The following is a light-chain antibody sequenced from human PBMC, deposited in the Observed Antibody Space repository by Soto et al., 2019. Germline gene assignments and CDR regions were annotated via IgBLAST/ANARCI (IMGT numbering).Light chain of an antibody. CDR2: GAS. V-gene: IGKV3D-15*01. CDR3: HKYDYWPLT. Sequence: EVVMTQSPATLSMSPGESATLSCRASQSVSSNLAWYQQKPGQAPRLLFYGASTRATGIPARFSGSGSGTDFTLTISSLQSEDFAVYYCHKYDYWPLTFGGGTKVEMK. CDR1: QSVSSN. J-gene: IGKJ4*01.